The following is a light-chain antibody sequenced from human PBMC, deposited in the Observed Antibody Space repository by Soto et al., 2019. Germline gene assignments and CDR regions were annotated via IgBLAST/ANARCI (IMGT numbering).Light chain of an antibody. V-gene: IGKV3-20*01. CDR2: GST. CDR3: QQYGSSPPYT. J-gene: IGKJ2*01. Sequence: EVVLTQSPGTLSLSPGERATLSCMASQSVSNNYLAWYQQKRDQSPKLLIFGSTDRATGIPDSFSGSGSGTDFTFTISRLEPEDFAVYYCQQYGSSPPYTCGQGPKLEIK. CDR1: QSVSNNY.